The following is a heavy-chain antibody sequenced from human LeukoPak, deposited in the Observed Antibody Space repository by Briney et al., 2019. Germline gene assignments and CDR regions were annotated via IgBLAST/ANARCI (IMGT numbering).Heavy chain of an antibody. CDR2: INPSGGST. Sequence: ASVKVSCKASGYTFTGYYMHWARQAPGQGLEWMGIINPSGGSTSYAQKFQGRVTLTRDMSTSTVYMELSSLRSEDTAVYYCAFAASDYGDNYMDVWGKGTTVTVSS. CDR1: GYTFTGYY. V-gene: IGHV1-46*01. CDR3: AFAASDYGDNYMDV. D-gene: IGHD4-17*01. J-gene: IGHJ6*03.